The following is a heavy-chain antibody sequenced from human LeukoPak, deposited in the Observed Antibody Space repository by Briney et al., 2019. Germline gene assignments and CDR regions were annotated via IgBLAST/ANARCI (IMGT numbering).Heavy chain of an antibody. CDR2: ISGSGGSI. CDR1: GFTFSSYA. V-gene: IGHV3-23*01. D-gene: IGHD6-13*01. J-gene: IGHJ6*02. CDR3: AKIVSSSSWYGYYGMDV. Sequence: GGSLRLSCAASGFTFSSYAMSWVRQAPGKGLEWVSAISGSGGSIYYADSVKGRFTISRDNSKNTLYLQMNSLRAEDTAVYYCAKIVSSSSWYGYYGMDVWGQGTTVTVSS.